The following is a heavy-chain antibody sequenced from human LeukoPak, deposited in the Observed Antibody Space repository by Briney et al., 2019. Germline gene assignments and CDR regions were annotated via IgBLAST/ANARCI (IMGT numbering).Heavy chain of an antibody. Sequence: SETLSLTCTVSGGSISSYYWSWIRQPAGKGLEWIGRIYTSGSTNYNPSLRSRVTISVDTSKNQFSLKLSSVTAADTAVYYCARHMVYNWFDPWGQGTLVTVSS. CDR2: IYTSGST. CDR1: GGSISSYY. CDR3: ARHMVYNWFDP. D-gene: IGHD2-8*01. J-gene: IGHJ5*02. V-gene: IGHV4-4*07.